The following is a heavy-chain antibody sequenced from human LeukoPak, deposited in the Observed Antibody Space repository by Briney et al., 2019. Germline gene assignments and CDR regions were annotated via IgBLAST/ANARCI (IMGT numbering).Heavy chain of an antibody. CDR2: IYYTGTT. J-gene: IGHJ5*02. CDR3: ARHKDRSYGSGVDWFDP. D-gene: IGHD3-10*01. Sequence: SETLSLTCTVSGGSISSGSYYWSWFRQPPGNGLEWIAYIYYTGTTNYSPSLKSRVTISVDTSKNQFSLKLTSVTAADTAVYYCARHKDRSYGSGVDWFDPWGQGTLVTVSS. V-gene: IGHV4-61*01. CDR1: GGSISSGSYY.